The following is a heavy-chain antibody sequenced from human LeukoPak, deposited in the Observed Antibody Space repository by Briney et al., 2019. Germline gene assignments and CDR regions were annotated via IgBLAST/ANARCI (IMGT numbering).Heavy chain of an antibody. J-gene: IGHJ4*02. Sequence: SETLSLTCTVSGGSTTNYYWSWIRQPPGRGLEWIAYIYYSAGNHNSPSTNYNPSLKRRLTISVDTSKNQISLKLNSVTAADTAVYFCARESSTSWGHFGFWGQGTLVTVSS. V-gene: IGHV4-59*01. CDR1: GGSTTNYY. D-gene: IGHD2-2*01. CDR2: IYYSAGNHNSPST. CDR3: ARESSTSWGHFGF.